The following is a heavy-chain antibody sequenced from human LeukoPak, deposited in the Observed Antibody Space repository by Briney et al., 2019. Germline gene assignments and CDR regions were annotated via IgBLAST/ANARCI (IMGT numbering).Heavy chain of an antibody. CDR2: IISSGAST. V-gene: IGHV3-23*01. Sequence: GGSLRLSCAASGFTFSSYGMNWVRQAPGKGLEWVSGIISSGASTYYANSVKGRFTISRDNSKNTLFLQMTSLRAEDTAVYYCASGVAAAGTMFDYWGQGTLVTASS. J-gene: IGHJ4*02. D-gene: IGHD6-13*01. CDR3: ASGVAAAGTMFDY. CDR1: GFTFSSYG.